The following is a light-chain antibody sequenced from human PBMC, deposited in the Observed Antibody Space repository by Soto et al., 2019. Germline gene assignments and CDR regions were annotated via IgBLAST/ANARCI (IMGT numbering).Light chain of an antibody. J-gene: IGKJ4*01. V-gene: IGKV1-5*03. Sequence: DIQMTQSPSTLSTSVGDRVTITCRASQSISSWLAWYQQKPGKAPKLLIYKASSLESGVPSRFSGSGSGTEFPLTSSSLQPDDFANYYCQQYNSYPSFGGGTKVEIK. CDR3: QQYNSYPS. CDR2: KAS. CDR1: QSISSW.